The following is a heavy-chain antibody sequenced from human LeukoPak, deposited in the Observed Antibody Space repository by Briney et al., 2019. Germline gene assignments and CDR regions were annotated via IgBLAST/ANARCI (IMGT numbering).Heavy chain of an antibody. CDR3: AKDLFPRSEINPGAFDI. V-gene: IGHV3-23*01. CDR1: GFTFTSYW. Sequence: GGSLRLSCATSGFTFTSYWMHWVRQVAGKGLEWVSTISSSGGSTYYADSVKGRFTISRDNSKNTLYLQMNSLRAEDTAVYYCAKDLFPRSEINPGAFDIWGQGTMVTVSS. CDR2: ISSSGGST. J-gene: IGHJ3*02. D-gene: IGHD3-10*01.